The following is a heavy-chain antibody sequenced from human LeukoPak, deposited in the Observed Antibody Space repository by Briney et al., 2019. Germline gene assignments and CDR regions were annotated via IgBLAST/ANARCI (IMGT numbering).Heavy chain of an antibody. CDR1: GYTFTGYY. Sequence: ASVKVSCTASGYTFTGYYMHWVRQAPGQGLERMGWINPNSGGTNYAQKFQGRVTMTRDTSISTAYMELSRLRSDDTAVYYCARECSSSCSDDAFDIWGQGTMVTVSS. CDR3: ARECSSSCSDDAFDI. J-gene: IGHJ3*02. D-gene: IGHD6-13*01. V-gene: IGHV1-2*02. CDR2: INPNSGGT.